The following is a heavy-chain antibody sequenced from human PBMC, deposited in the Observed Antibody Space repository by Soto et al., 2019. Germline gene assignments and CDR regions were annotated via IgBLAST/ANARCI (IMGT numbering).Heavy chain of an antibody. V-gene: IGHV4-31*03. J-gene: IGHJ6*02. D-gene: IGHD3-10*01. CDR2: IYYSGST. CDR1: GGSISSGGYY. Sequence: QVQLQESGPGLVKPSQTLSLTCTVSGGSISSGGYYWSWIRQHPGKGLEWIGYIYYSGSTYYNPSLKSRVTISVDTSKNQFSLRLSSVTAADTAVYYCARELRFGEDYYGMDVWGQGTTVTVSS. CDR3: ARELRFGEDYYGMDV.